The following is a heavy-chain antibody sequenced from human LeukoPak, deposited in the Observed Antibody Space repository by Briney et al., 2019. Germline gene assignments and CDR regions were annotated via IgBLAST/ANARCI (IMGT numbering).Heavy chain of an antibody. CDR2: IIPIFGTA. CDR3: ARDHLGYGHYNNWFDP. CDR1: GGTFSSYA. Sequence: EASVKVSCKASGGTFSSYAISWVRQAPGQGLEWMGGIIPIFGTANYAQKFQGRVTITTDESTSTAYMELSSLRSEDTAVYYCARDHLGYGHYNNWFDPWGQGTLVTVSS. J-gene: IGHJ5*02. V-gene: IGHV1-69*05. D-gene: IGHD4-17*01.